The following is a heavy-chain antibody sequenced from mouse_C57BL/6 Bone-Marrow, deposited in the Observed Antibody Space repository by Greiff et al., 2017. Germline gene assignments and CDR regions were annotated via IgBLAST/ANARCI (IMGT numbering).Heavy chain of an antibody. V-gene: IGHV6-6*01. Sequence: EVKVEESGGGLVQPGGSMKLSCAASGFTFSDAWMDWVRQSPEKGLAWVAEIRNKANNHATYYAESVKGRFTISRDDSKSGVYMQMNSLRAEDTGIYYCTADTFYFDYWGQGTTLTVSS. J-gene: IGHJ2*01. CDR1: GFTFSDAW. D-gene: IGHD3-3*01. CDR2: IRNKANNHAT. CDR3: TADTFYFDY.